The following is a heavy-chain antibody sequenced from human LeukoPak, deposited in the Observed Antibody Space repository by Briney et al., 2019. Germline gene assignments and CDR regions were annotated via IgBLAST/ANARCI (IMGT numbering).Heavy chain of an antibody. CDR2: IYYSGSA. Sequence: SETLSLTCTVSGGSISSSSYYWGWIRQPPGKGLEWIGSIYYSGSAYYNPSLKSRVTVSADTPKNQFSLKLSSVTAADTAVYYCASTTSGYWDYWGQGTLVTVSS. V-gene: IGHV4-39*01. J-gene: IGHJ4*02. CDR1: GGSISSSSYY. D-gene: IGHD3-22*01. CDR3: ASTTSGYWDY.